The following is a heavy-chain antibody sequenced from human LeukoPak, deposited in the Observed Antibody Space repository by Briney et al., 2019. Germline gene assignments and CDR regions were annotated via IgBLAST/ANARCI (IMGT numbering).Heavy chain of an antibody. CDR2: INAGNGNT. CDR1: GYTFTTYA. Sequence: PGASVKVSCKASGYTFTTYAMHWVRQAPGQRLEWMGWINAGNGNTKYSRKFQGRVTITRDTSASTAYMELSSQRSEDTAVYYCARSPGYSTSWYLDYWGQGTLVTVSS. CDR3: ARSPGYSTSWYLDY. V-gene: IGHV1-3*01. J-gene: IGHJ4*02. D-gene: IGHD6-13*01.